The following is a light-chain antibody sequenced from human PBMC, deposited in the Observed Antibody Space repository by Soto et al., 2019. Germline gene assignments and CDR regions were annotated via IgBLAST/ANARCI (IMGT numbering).Light chain of an antibody. V-gene: IGLV1-51*02. CDR2: ENN. J-gene: IGLJ1*01. CDR3: GTWDSSLSAGV. CDR1: SSNIGNNY. Sequence: QSVLTQPPSVSAAPGQRVTISCSGSSSNIGNNYVSWYQHLPGTAPKLLIYENNKRPSGIPDRFSGSKFGTSATLGITGLQTGDEADYYCGTWDSSLSAGVLGSGTKVTVL.